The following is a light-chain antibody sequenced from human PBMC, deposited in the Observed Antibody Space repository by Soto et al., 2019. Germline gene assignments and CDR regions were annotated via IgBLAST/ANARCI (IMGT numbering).Light chain of an antibody. CDR1: QSISSW. Sequence: DIQMTQSPSTLSASVGDRVTITCRASQSISSWLAWYQQKPGKAPKLLICKASSLESGVPSRFSASGSGTEFTLTISSLQPDDFATYYCQQYNSYRWTFGQGTKVDI. J-gene: IGKJ1*01. CDR3: QQYNSYRWT. V-gene: IGKV1-5*03. CDR2: KAS.